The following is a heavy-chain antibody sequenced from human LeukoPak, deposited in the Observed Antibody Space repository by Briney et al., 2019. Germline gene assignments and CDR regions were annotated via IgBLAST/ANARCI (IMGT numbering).Heavy chain of an antibody. CDR2: ISSSGSTI. V-gene: IGHV3-48*03. D-gene: IGHD3-10*01. CDR3: ARGGFGLDAFDI. Sequence: GGSLRLSCAASGFTFSSYERSWVRQAPGKGLEWVSYISSSGSTIYYADSVKGRFTISRDNAKNSLYLQMNSLRAEDTAVYYCARGGFGLDAFDIWGQGTMVTVSS. J-gene: IGHJ3*02. CDR1: GFTFSSYE.